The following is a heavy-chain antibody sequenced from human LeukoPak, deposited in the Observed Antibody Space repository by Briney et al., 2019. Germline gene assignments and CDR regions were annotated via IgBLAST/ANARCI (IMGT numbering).Heavy chain of an antibody. V-gene: IGHV4-34*01. Sequence: SETLSLTCTVSGGSISSYYWSWIRQPPGKGLEWIGEINHSGSTNYNPSLKSRVTISVDTSKNQFSLKLSSVTAADTAVYYCARSRFTVTTRYYYYYGMDVWGQGTTVTVSS. CDR2: INHSGST. CDR1: GGSISSYY. D-gene: IGHD4-17*01. J-gene: IGHJ6*02. CDR3: ARSRFTVTTRYYYYYGMDV.